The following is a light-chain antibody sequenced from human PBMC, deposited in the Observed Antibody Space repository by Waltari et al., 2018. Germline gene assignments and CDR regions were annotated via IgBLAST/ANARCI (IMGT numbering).Light chain of an antibody. CDR1: QNLLYSSNSKNY. CDR3: QQYYSIPYT. Sequence: DIVMTQSPDSLAVSLGERATINCKSSQNLLYSSNSKNYLAWYQHKPGQPPKLLIFWASTRGSGVPDRFSGSGSETDFTLTISSLQAEDVAVYYCQQYYSIPYTFGQGTKLEIK. V-gene: IGKV4-1*01. J-gene: IGKJ2*01. CDR2: WAS.